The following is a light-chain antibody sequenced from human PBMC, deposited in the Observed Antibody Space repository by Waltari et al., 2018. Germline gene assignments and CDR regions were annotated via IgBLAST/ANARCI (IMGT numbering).Light chain of an antibody. Sequence: EIVMTQFPATLSLSPGERAALSCRASQTVSSSLAWYQQKPGQAPRLLIYGASTRATGIPARFGGSGSGTEFTLTISSLQSEDFAVYYCQQYNNWPLTFGQGTKVEIK. CDR3: QQYNNWPLT. J-gene: IGKJ1*01. V-gene: IGKV3-15*01. CDR2: GAS. CDR1: QTVSSS.